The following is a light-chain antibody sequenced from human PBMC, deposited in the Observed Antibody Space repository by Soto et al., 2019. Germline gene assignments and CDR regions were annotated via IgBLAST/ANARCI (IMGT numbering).Light chain of an antibody. Sequence: QTVVTQEPSFSVSPGGTVTLTCGLSSGSVSTGNYPSWYQQTPGQAPRTLIYSTTTPSSGVPDRFSGSILGDKAALTITGAQADDESDYYCMLYMGGGIPYVFGTGTQLTVL. CDR2: STT. J-gene: IGLJ1*01. CDR1: SGSVSTGNY. CDR3: MLYMGGGIPYV. V-gene: IGLV8-61*01.